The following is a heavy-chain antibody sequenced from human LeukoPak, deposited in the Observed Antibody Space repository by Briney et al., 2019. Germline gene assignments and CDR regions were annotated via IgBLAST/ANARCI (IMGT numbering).Heavy chain of an antibody. D-gene: IGHD6-19*01. J-gene: IGHJ4*02. CDR2: INPGGGST. CDR3: ASDGYSSGWYVLDY. CDR1: GYTFISYY. V-gene: IGHV1-46*01. Sequence: ASVKVSCKASGYTFISYYMHWVRQAPGQGLEWMGKINPGGGSTSYAQKFQGRVTMTRDTSTSTVYMELSSLRSEDTAVYYCASDGYSSGWYVLDYWGQGTLVTVSS.